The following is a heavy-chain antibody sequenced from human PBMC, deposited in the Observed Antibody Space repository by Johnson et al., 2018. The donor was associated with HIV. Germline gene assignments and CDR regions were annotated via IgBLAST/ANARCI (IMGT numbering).Heavy chain of an antibody. CDR3: ATLNGHAFDI. CDR2: TNNDGSTT. J-gene: IGHJ3*02. CDR1: GLSFSRSW. V-gene: IGHV3-74*01. Sequence: VQLVESGGGLVQPGGSLRLSCAASGLSFSRSWMHWVRQAPGKGLVWVSRTNNDGSTTTYADSVKGRFTVSRDKVKNTLHLQMNSLRAEDTAVYYCATLNGHAFDIWGQGTMVTVSS.